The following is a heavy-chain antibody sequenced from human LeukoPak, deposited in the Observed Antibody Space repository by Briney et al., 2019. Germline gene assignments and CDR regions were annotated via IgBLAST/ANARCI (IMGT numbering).Heavy chain of an antibody. Sequence: SETLSLTCTVSGGSISSSSYYWGRIRQPPGKGLEWIGSIYYSGSTYYNPSLKSRVTISVDTSKNQFSLKLSSVTAADTAVYYCARHDLGSGWSGDWFDPWGQGTLVTVSS. CDR1: GGSISSSSYY. J-gene: IGHJ5*02. CDR2: IYYSGST. V-gene: IGHV4-39*01. D-gene: IGHD6-19*01. CDR3: ARHDLGSGWSGDWFDP.